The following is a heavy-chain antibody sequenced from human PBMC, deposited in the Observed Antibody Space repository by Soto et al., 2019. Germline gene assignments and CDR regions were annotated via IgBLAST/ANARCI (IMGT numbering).Heavy chain of an antibody. V-gene: IGHV3-30*18. CDR1: GFTLSNIG. J-gene: IGHJ4*02. CDR3: AKESGGERYAAYFDL. D-gene: IGHD2-21*01. Sequence: QVQLVESGGGVVQPGTSLILACAASGFTLSNIGMQWVRQAPGKGLEWVAVISAGGNTKYYADSVKGRFTISRDNSKNTLFLQMNSLRTADTAVYYCAKESGGERYAAYFDLWGQGTLVTVSA. CDR2: ISAGGNTK.